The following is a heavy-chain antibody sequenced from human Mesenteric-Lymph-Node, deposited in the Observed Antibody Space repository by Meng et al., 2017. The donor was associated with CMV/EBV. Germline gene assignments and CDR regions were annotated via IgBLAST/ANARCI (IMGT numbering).Heavy chain of an antibody. CDR1: GFTFSSYS. V-gene: IGHV3-21*01. D-gene: IGHD4/OR15-4a*01. CDR3: ARANNFDY. Sequence: GESLKISCAASGFTFSSYSMNWVRQAPGKGLEWVSSISSSSSYIYYADSVKGRFTISRDNAKNSLYLQMNSLRAEDTAVYYCARANNFDYWGQGTLVTVSS. J-gene: IGHJ4*02. CDR2: ISSSSSYI.